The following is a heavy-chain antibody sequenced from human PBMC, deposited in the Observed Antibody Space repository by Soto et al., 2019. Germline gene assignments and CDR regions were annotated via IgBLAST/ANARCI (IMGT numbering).Heavy chain of an antibody. Sequence: GPSVKVSCKASGGTFSSYAISWVRQAPGQGLEWMGGIIPIFGTANYAQKFQGRVTITADESTSTAYMELSSLRSEDTAVYYCARDSKDTAMVTLVYYYGMDVWGQGTTVTVSS. CDR1: GGTFSSYA. V-gene: IGHV1-69*13. CDR3: ARDSKDTAMVTLVYYYGMDV. CDR2: IIPIFGTA. J-gene: IGHJ6*02. D-gene: IGHD5-18*01.